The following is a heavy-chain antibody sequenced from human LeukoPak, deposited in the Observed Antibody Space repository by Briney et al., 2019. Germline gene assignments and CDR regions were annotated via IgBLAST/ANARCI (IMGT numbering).Heavy chain of an antibody. J-gene: IGHJ4*02. Sequence: GGSLRLSCAASGFTFSSYAMSWVRQARGKGLEWVSAISGSGGSTYYADSVKGPFTISRDNSKNTQSLQMDSLRAEDTAVYYCLGYCSGGNCYTGGYWGQGTLVTVSS. CDR3: LGYCSGGNCYTGGY. CDR2: ISGSGGST. V-gene: IGHV3-23*01. CDR1: GFTFSSYA. D-gene: IGHD2-15*01.